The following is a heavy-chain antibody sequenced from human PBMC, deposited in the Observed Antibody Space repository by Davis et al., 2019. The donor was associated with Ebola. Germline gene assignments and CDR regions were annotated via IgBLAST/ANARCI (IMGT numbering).Heavy chain of an antibody. CDR2: IKQDGSEK. V-gene: IGHV3-7*03. CDR1: GFTFSSYW. CDR3: ARYGSGSKRISYYYYYGMDV. J-gene: IGHJ6*02. Sequence: GESLKISCAASGFTFSSYWMSWVRQAPGKGLERVANIKQDGSEKYYVDSVKGRFTISRDNAKNSLYLQMNSLRAEDTAVYYCARYGSGSKRISYYYYYGMDVWGQGTTVTVSS. D-gene: IGHD3-10*01.